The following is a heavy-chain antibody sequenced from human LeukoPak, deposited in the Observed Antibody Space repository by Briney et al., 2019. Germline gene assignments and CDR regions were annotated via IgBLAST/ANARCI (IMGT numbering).Heavy chain of an antibody. CDR3: AREATVTHDIGY. D-gene: IGHD4-17*01. V-gene: IGHV1-2*02. Sequence: RASVKVSCKASGYTFTGYYMHWVRQAPGQGLEWVGWINPNSGGTNYAQKFQGRVTMTRDTYISTAYMELSRLRSDDTAVYYCAREATVTHDIGYWGQGTLVTVSS. CDR1: GYTFTGYY. J-gene: IGHJ4*02. CDR2: INPNSGGT.